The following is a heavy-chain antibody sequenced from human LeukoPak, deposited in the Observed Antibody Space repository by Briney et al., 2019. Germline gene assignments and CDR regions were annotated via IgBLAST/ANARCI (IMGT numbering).Heavy chain of an antibody. V-gene: IGHV1-2*02. CDR3: ARVTYDYGGNDAWVFDY. CDR1: GYTFTGYY. Sequence: GASVKVSCKASGYTFTGYYMHWVRQAPGQGLEWMGWINPNSGGTNYAQKFQGRVTMTRDTSISTAYMELSRLRSDDTAVYYCARVTYDYGGNDAWVFDYWGQGTLVTVSS. CDR2: INPNSGGT. D-gene: IGHD4-23*01. J-gene: IGHJ4*02.